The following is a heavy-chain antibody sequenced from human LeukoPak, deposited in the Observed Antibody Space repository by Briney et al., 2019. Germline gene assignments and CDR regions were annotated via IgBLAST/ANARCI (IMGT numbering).Heavy chain of an antibody. CDR2: VNPDGSGT. Sequence: GGSLRLSCEVSGFASGFTFEYCWMGCVRQAPGKGLEWVANVNPDGSGTYYVDSVKGRFTISRDNAKKSMFLQMNSLRAEDTAVYYCVTWGVEAGMDHWGPGTLVTVSS. J-gene: IGHJ4*02. D-gene: IGHD6-13*01. CDR3: VTWGVEAGMDH. V-gene: IGHV3-7*01. CDR1: GFASGFTFEYCW.